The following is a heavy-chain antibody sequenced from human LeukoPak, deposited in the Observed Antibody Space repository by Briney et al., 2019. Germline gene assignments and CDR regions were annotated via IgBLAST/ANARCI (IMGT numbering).Heavy chain of an antibody. CDR2: INPNSGGT. CDR1: GYTFTGYY. Sequence: ASVKVSCKASGYTFTGYYMHWVRQAPGQGLEWMGRINPNSGGTNYAQKFQGRVTMTRDTSISTAYMELSRLRSDDTAVYYCARDPSKMGVRYYNWFDPWGQGTLVTVSS. J-gene: IGHJ5*02. V-gene: IGHV1-2*06. CDR3: ARDPSKMGVRYYNWFDP. D-gene: IGHD3-16*01.